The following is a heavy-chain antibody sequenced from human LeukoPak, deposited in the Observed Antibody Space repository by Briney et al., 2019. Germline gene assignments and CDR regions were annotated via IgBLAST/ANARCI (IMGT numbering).Heavy chain of an antibody. Sequence: SETLSLTCAVYGGSFSGYYWSWIRQPPGKGLEWIGEINHSGSTNYNPSLKSRVTISVDTSKNQFSLKLSSVTAADTAVYYWARGRIVVVPAAIIIKWYYYYYMDVWGKGTTVTVSS. J-gene: IGHJ6*03. V-gene: IGHV4-34*01. CDR2: INHSGST. CDR1: GGSFSGYY. D-gene: IGHD2-2*02. CDR3: ARGRIVVVPAAIIIKWYYYYYMDV.